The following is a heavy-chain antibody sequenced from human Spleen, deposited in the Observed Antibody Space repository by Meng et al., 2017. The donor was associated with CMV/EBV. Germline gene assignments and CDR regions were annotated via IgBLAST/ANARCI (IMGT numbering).Heavy chain of an antibody. Sequence: SVKVSCKASGGTFTNLAISWVRQAPGQGLEWMGTVIILLDIKKYLQKLEGRVTISADKSTSTVHMELSSLTSDDTAVYYCARAKSTVTTDAFDIWGQGTMVTVSS. D-gene: IGHD4-17*01. J-gene: IGHJ3*02. CDR1: GGTFTNLA. CDR3: ARAKSTVTTDAFDI. CDR2: VIILLDIK. V-gene: IGHV1-69*04.